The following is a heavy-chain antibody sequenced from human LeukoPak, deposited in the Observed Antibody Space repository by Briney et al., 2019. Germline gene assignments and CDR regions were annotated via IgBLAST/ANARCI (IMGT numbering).Heavy chain of an antibody. V-gene: IGHV3-23*01. J-gene: IGHJ4*02. CDR1: GFTFSNYA. Sequence: PGETLRLSCAASGFTFSNYAMSWVRQAPGKGLEWVSAISSNGATTFYADSVKGRFTISRDNSKNTLYLQVNSLRAADTAIYYCAKVQEMDTILPPFHYWGQGTLVTVSS. D-gene: IGHD5-24*01. CDR3: AKVQEMDTILPPFHY. CDR2: ISSNGATT.